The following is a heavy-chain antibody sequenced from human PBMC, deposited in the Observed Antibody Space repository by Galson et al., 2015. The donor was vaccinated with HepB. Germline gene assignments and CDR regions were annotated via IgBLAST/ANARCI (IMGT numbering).Heavy chain of an antibody. J-gene: IGHJ3*02. CDR3: ARHSLAITIFAVFRRANAFDI. Sequence: SVKVSCKASGYTFTGYYMHWVRQAPGQGLEWMGWINPNSGGTNYAQKFQGRVTMTRDTSISTAYMELSRLRSDDTAVYYCARHSLAITIFAVFRRANAFDIWGQGTMVTVSS. CDR1: GYTFTGYY. CDR2: INPNSGGT. D-gene: IGHD3-3*01. V-gene: IGHV1-2*02.